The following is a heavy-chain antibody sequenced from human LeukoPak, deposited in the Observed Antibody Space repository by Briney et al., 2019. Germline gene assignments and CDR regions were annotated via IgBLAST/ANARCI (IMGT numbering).Heavy chain of an antibody. D-gene: IGHD3-10*01. V-gene: IGHV4-61*02. CDR3: AREVYYYGSGMEGYYYYGMDV. CDR1: GGSISSGSYY. J-gene: IGHJ6*02. Sequence: PSQTLSLTCTVSGGSISSGSYYWSWIRQPAGKGLEWIGRIYTSGCTNYNPSLKSRVTISVDTSKNQFSLKLSSVTAADTAVYYCAREVYYYGSGMEGYYYYGMDVWGQGTTVTVSS. CDR2: IYTSGCT.